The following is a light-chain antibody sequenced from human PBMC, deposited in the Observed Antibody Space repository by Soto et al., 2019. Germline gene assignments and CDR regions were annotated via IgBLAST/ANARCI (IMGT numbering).Light chain of an antibody. V-gene: IGKV3D-20*02. CDR2: ATS. CDR3: QQRSNWPPIT. Sequence: ELVLTQSPGTLSLSPGETATLSCRASQTVNSDYLAWFQQRPGQAPRLLIFATSRRATGIPDRFSGSGSGTDFSLTISRLEPEDFAVYYCQQRSNWPPITFGQGTRLEIK. J-gene: IGKJ5*01. CDR1: QTVNSDY.